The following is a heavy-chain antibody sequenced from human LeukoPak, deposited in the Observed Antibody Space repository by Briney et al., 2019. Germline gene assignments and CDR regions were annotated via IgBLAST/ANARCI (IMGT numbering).Heavy chain of an antibody. CDR1: GFTFSAYF. Sequence: PGGSLRLSCSASGFTFSAYFMHWVRQAPGKGLEYVSSISSNEYDTYYADSVKGRFTISRDNSKNTLFLQMSGLRAEDTAVYYCVKDLNGTWSFDYWGQGTLVTVSS. J-gene: IGHJ4*02. D-gene: IGHD2-8*01. CDR3: VKDLNGTWSFDY. V-gene: IGHV3-64D*06. CDR2: ISSNEYDT.